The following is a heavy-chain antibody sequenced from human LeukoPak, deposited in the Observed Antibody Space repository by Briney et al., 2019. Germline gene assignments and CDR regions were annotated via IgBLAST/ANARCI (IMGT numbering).Heavy chain of an antibody. CDR1: GGSITTGPDY. J-gene: IGHJ6*03. V-gene: IGHV4-61*02. D-gene: IGHD2-15*01. CDR3: ARGGSFSFPRDYSFYYMDV. CDR2: INAAGST. Sequence: SETLSLTCTVSGGSITTGPDYWTWIRQSAGKGLEWIGRINAAGSTNYNPSLQSRVTISVDMSKNQFSVELKSVTAADSAVYFCARGGSFSFPRDYSFYYMDVWGKGTEVTVSS.